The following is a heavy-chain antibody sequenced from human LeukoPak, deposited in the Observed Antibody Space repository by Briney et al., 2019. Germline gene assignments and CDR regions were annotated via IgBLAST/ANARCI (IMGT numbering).Heavy chain of an antibody. CDR2: MNPNSGNT. D-gene: IGHD2-8*01. V-gene: IGHV1-8*01. Sequence: ASVKVSCKASGYTFTSYGINWVRQATGQGLEWMGWMNPNSGNTGYAQKFQGRVTMTRNTSISTAYMELSSLRSEDTAVYYCARGHYNYAIPYYYGMDVWGQGTTVIVSS. J-gene: IGHJ6*02. CDR3: ARGHYNYAIPYYYGMDV. CDR1: GYTFTSYG.